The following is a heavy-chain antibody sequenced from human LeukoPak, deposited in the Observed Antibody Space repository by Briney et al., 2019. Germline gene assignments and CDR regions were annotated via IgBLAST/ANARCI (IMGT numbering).Heavy chain of an antibody. Sequence: GGSLRLSCAASGFTFSSYWMSWVRQAPGKGLEWVANIKQDGSEKYYVDSVKGRFTISRDNAKNSLYLQMNSLRAEDTAVYYCARELNDCSSTSCYKPQPKGRGWFDPWGQGILVTVSS. CDR3: ARELNDCSSTSCYKPQPKGRGWFDP. J-gene: IGHJ5*02. V-gene: IGHV3-7*03. D-gene: IGHD2-2*02. CDR2: IKQDGSEK. CDR1: GFTFSSYW.